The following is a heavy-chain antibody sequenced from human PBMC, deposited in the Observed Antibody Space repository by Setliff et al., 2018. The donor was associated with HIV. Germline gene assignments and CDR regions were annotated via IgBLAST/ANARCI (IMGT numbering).Heavy chain of an antibody. CDR3: ARVPYRRAWFSGGHDAFDI. CDR2: ISGFNGNT. CDR1: GYSFARYG. Sequence: ASVQVSCTASGYSFARYGLSWVRQAPGQGLEWMGWISGFNGNTKDAQRFQDRVAMTTETATSTAYMEMRSLRSDDTAVDFRARVPYRRAWFSGGHDAFDIWGQGTMVTVSS. D-gene: IGHD6-19*01. J-gene: IGHJ3*02. V-gene: IGHV1-18*01.